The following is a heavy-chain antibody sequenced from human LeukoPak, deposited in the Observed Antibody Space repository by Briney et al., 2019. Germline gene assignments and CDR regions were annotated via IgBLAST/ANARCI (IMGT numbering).Heavy chain of an antibody. D-gene: IGHD2-2*02. Sequence: SETLSLTCTVSGGSISSYYWSWIRQPPGKGLEWIGYIYYSGSTNYNPSLKSRVTISVDTSKNQFSLKLSSVTAADTAVYYCARADTVVVPAAIDWFDPWGQGTLVTVSS. CDR2: IYYSGST. J-gene: IGHJ5*02. CDR3: ARADTVVVPAAIDWFDP. V-gene: IGHV4-59*01. CDR1: GGSISSYY.